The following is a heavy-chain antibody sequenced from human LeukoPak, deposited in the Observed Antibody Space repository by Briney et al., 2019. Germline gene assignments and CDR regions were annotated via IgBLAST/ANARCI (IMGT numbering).Heavy chain of an antibody. D-gene: IGHD3-3*01. V-gene: IGHV1-46*01. CDR2: INPSGGST. CDR3: ARGTKSMGITIFGVVMLFDY. J-gene: IGHJ4*02. Sequence: PEASVKVSCKASGYTFSDHYMHWVRQAPGQGLEWMGIINPSGGSTSYAQKFQGRVTMTRDTSTSTVYMELSSLRSEDTAVYYCARGTKSMGITIFGVVMLFDYWGQGTLVTVSS. CDR1: GYTFSDHY.